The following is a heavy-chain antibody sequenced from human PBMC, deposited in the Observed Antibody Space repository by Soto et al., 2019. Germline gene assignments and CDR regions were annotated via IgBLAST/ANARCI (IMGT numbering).Heavy chain of an antibody. CDR3: NTYYAFRGGHTPI. Sequence: QLVESGGGLVKPGGSLALSCAGSGFAFTNVWLHWVRQAPGKGLEWVGRIKSKPDGETTDYAAPVKGRFTISRDDSTNTLYLQMNSLQTEDAGLDHCNTYYAFRGGHTPIWGQRTLVTVSS. D-gene: IGHD3-3*01. J-gene: IGHJ4*02. V-gene: IGHV3-15*07. CDR2: IKSKPDGETT. CDR1: GFAFTNVW.